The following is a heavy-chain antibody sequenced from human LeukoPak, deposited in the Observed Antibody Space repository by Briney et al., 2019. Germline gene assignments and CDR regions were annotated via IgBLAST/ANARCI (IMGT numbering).Heavy chain of an antibody. V-gene: IGHV1-2*02. CDR3: ARAKFLYCSSSTCLFDY. J-gene: IGHJ4*02. CDR1: GYTFTDYY. Sequence: ASVKVSCKASGYTFTDYYMHWVRQAPGQGVEWMGWINPNDGDTNYAQKFQGRVAMTRDTSISTAHMEVSRLRSDNTAVYYCARAKFLYCSSSTCLFDYWGQGTLVTVSS. CDR2: INPNDGDT. D-gene: IGHD2-2*01.